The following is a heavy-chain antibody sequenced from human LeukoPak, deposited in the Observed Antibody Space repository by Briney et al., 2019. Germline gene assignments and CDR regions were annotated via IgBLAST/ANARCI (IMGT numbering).Heavy chain of an antibody. J-gene: IGHJ4*02. V-gene: IGHV4-59*08. CDR2: IYYSGST. CDR3: ARLSSRAGYSYGFDY. CDR1: GGSFSGYY. D-gene: IGHD5-18*01. Sequence: SETLSLTCAVYGGSFSGYYWSWIRQPPGKGLEWIGYIYYSGSTNYNPSLKSRVTISVDTSKNQFSLKLSSVTAADTAVYYCARLSSRAGYSYGFDYWGQGTLVTVSS.